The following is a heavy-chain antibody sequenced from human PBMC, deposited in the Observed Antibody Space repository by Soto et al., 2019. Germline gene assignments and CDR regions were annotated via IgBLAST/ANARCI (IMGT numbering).Heavy chain of an antibody. CDR3: ARGRWSEA. V-gene: IGHV3-30-3*01. J-gene: IGHJ5*02. CDR1: GFTFSSYA. CDR2: ISYDGSDK. Sequence: PGGSLRLSCAASGFTFSSYAMHFVRQAPGKGLEWVAVISYDGSDKYYADSVKGRFTISRDNSKNTLYLQMNSLRAEDTAVYYCARGRWSEAWGQGTLVTVCS.